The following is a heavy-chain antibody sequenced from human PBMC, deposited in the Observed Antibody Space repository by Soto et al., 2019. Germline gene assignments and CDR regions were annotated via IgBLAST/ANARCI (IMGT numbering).Heavy chain of an antibody. CDR1: GASFTSNDW. CDR2: IYRTGST. D-gene: IGHD1-7*01. J-gene: IGHJ4*02. CDR3: ASRDPGTSVDY. Sequence: SETLSLTCAVSGASFTSNDWWTWVRQPPGRGLEWIGEIYRTGSTNYNPSLKSRVTISLDKSENQFSLKVTSLTAADTAVYYCASRDPGTSVDYWGQGTLSPSPQ. V-gene: IGHV4-4*02.